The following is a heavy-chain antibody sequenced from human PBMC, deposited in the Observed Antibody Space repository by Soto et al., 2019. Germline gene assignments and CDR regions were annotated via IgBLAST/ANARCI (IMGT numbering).Heavy chain of an antibody. V-gene: IGHV3-48*01. CDR3: ARDPAAANYYYYYYMDV. Sequence: EVQLVESGGGLVQPGGSLRLSCAASGFTFSSYSMNWVRQAPGKGLEWVSYISSSSSTLYYADSVKGRFTTSRDNAKNSLYLQMNSLRAEDTAVYYCARDPAAANYYYYYYMDVWGKGTTVTVSS. D-gene: IGHD2-2*01. CDR2: ISSSSSTL. CDR1: GFTFSSYS. J-gene: IGHJ6*03.